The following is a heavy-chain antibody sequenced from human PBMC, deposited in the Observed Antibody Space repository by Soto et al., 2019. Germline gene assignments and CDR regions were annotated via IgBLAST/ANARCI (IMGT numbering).Heavy chain of an antibody. CDR1: GGSISSYY. V-gene: IGHV4-59*01. D-gene: IGHD3-3*01. J-gene: IGHJ6*03. CDR2: IYYSGST. CDR3: ARSPTNDFWSGYYHYYYYYMDV. Sequence: SETLSLTCTVSGGSISSYYWSWIRQPPGKGLEWIGYIYYSGSTNYNPSLKSRVTISVDTSKNQFSLKLSSVTAVDTAVYYCARSPTNDFWSGYYHYYYYYMDVWGKGTTVTVSS.